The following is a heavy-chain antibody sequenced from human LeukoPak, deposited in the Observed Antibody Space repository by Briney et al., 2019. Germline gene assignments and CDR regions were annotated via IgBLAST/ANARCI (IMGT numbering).Heavy chain of an antibody. D-gene: IGHD3-22*01. CDR2: ISGSGGST. CDR1: GFTFSSYA. J-gene: IGHJ4*02. Sequence: VGSLRLSCAASGFTFSSYAMSWVRQAPGKGLEWVSAISGSGGSTYYADSVKGRFTISRDNSKNTLYLQMNSLRAEDTAVYHCAKDRAYYYDSSGYYHFDYWGQGTLVTVSS. CDR3: AKDRAYYYDSSGYYHFDY. V-gene: IGHV3-23*01.